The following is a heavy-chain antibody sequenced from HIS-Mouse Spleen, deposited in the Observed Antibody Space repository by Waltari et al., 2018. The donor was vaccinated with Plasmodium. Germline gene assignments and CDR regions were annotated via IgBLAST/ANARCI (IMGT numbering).Heavy chain of an antibody. D-gene: IGHD1-26*01. CDR1: GGSIRSSSYY. CDR3: ARRGGSYYYFDY. Sequence: QLQLQESGPGLVKPSETLSLTCTVSGGSIRSSSYYWGWLRQPPGKGLEWIGSIYYRGSTYYNPSLKSRVTVSVDTSENHFSLKLSSVTAADTAVYYCARRGGSYYYFDYWGQGTLVTVSS. J-gene: IGHJ4*02. CDR2: IYYRGST. V-gene: IGHV4-39*02.